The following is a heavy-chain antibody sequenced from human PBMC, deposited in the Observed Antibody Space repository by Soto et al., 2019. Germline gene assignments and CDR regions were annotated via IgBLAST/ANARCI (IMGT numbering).Heavy chain of an antibody. CDR1: GYTFTSYG. J-gene: IGHJ3*02. CDR3: VSGVITTGAFDI. D-gene: IGHD3-22*01. V-gene: IGHV1-18*01. CDR2: ISAYNGNT. Sequence: AAVKVSCKASGYTFTSYGISWLRQAPGQGLEWMGWISAYNGNTNYGQKLQGRVTMTTDTSTSTAYMELRSLRSDDTAVYYCVSGVITTGAFDIWGQGTMVTVSS.